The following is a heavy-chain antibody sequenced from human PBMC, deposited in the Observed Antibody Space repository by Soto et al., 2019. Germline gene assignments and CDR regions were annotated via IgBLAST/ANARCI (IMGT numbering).Heavy chain of an antibody. V-gene: IGHV1-18*01. CDR3: AIFIFSVDTAMVGSYYYMDF. CDR1: GYTFTSYG. D-gene: IGHD5-18*01. CDR2: ISAYNGNT. J-gene: IGHJ6*03. Sequence: ASVKVSCKASGYTFTSYGISWVRQAPGQGLEWMGWISAYNGNTNYAQKFQGRVTMTTDTSTSTAYMELRSLRSDDTAVYYCAIFIFSVDTAMVGSYYYMDFWGKGTTVTVSS.